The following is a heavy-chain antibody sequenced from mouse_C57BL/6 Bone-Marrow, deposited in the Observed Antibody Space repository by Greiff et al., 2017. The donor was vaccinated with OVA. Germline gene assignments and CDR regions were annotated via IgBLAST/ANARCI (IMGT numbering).Heavy chain of an antibody. D-gene: IGHD1-3*01. CDR3: AREKWETFDD. CDR1: GYNFPSYW. V-gene: IGHV1-50*01. CDR2: INPSDSYT. J-gene: IGHJ2*01. Sequence: VQLMQPGAELVKPGASVKLSCKASGYNFPSYWMQWVKKRPGQGLAWIGAINPSDSYTNYNQTFKGKHTLTIDTTYSTAYRQLSSLTSEDSAVYYCAREKWETFDDWDQGTTLTVSS.